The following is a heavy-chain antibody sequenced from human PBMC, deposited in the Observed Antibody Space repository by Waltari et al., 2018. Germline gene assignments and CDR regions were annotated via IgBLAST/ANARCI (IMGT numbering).Heavy chain of an antibody. CDR3: ARAREQNYDFWNGYSFYFDH. V-gene: IGHV3-11*01. D-gene: IGHD3-3*01. CDR1: GFSFSDYY. J-gene: IGHJ4*02. CDR2: ISSRDNII. Sequence: QVRLVESGGGLVNPGGSLRLSCAASGFSFSDYYMTWIRQAPGKGLEWIAYISSRDNIIYHADSVKGRFNAKNSLFLQMKSLRAEDTAVYYCARAREQNYDFWNGYSFYFDHWGQGALVTVSS.